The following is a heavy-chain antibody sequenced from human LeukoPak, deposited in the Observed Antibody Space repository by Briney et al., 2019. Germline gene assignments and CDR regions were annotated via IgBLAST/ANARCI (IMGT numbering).Heavy chain of an antibody. Sequence: GGSLRLSCAASGFTFSSYAMSWVRQAPGKGLEWVSAISGSGGSTYYADSVKGRFTISRDNSKNTLYLQLNSLSAEDTAVYYCAKIEIAAAGGTFDYWGQGTLVTVSS. J-gene: IGHJ4*02. CDR3: AKIEIAAAGGTFDY. D-gene: IGHD6-13*01. CDR2: ISGSGGST. CDR1: GFTFSSYA. V-gene: IGHV3-23*01.